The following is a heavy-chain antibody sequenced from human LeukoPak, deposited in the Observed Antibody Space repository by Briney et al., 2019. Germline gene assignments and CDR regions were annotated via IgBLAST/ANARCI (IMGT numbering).Heavy chain of an antibody. CDR2: IYYRGST. J-gene: IGHJ3*02. D-gene: IGHD1-20*01. CDR3: ARASITGDAFDI. Sequence: SETLSLTCTVSGGSISSGDYYWSWIRQPPGKGLEWIGYIYYRGSTYYNPSLKSRVTISVDTSKNQFSLKLSSVTAADTAVYYCARASITGDAFDIWGQGTMVTVSS. V-gene: IGHV4-30-4*08. CDR1: GGSISSGDYY.